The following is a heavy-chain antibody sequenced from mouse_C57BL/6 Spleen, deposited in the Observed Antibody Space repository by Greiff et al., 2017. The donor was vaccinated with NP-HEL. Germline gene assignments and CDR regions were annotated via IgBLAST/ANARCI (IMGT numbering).Heavy chain of an antibody. D-gene: IGHD1-1*01. Sequence: VQLVESGPELVKPGASVKISCKASGYAFSSSWMNWVKQRPGKGLEWIGRIYPGDGDTNYNGKFKGKATLTADKSSSTAYMQLSSLTSEDSAVHFCARCYGSRGDWYFDVWGTGTTVTVSS. CDR2: IYPGDGDT. CDR1: GYAFSSSW. J-gene: IGHJ1*03. V-gene: IGHV1-82*01. CDR3: ARCYGSRGDWYFDV.